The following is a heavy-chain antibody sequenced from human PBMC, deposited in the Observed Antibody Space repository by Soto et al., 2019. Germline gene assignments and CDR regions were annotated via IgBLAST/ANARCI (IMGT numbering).Heavy chain of an antibody. V-gene: IGHV4-4*07. Sequence: QVQLQESGPGLVKPSETLSLICTVSGGSISNYFWDWIRQPAGKGLEWVGHIFSSGSTNYNASLKSRVTMSVDTSKNQVSLKLTSMTAADTAVYYCARNVASPGVSGSWGAFDIWGQGTMVTVSS. CDR1: GGSISNYF. D-gene: IGHD5-12*01. J-gene: IGHJ3*02. CDR2: IFSSGST. CDR3: ARNVASPGVSGSWGAFDI.